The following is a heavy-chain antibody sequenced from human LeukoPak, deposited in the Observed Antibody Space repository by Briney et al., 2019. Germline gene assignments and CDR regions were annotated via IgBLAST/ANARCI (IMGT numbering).Heavy chain of an antibody. Sequence: PGGSLRLSCAASGFTVSSTYMSWVRQAPGKGLEWVSVFYSGDTTYYANSVKGRFTISRDNSKNMLYLQMNSLRAEDTAVYYCARRLLTGYYEFWGQETLVTVSS. CDR2: FYSGDTT. CDR1: GFTVSSTY. CDR3: ARRLLTGYYEF. J-gene: IGHJ4*02. D-gene: IGHD3-9*01. V-gene: IGHV3-66*01.